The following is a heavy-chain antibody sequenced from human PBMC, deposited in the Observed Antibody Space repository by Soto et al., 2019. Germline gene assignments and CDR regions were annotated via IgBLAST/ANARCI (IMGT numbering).Heavy chain of an antibody. CDR2: IYYSGST. CDR1: GGSISSGDYY. Sequence: SETLSLTCTVSGGSISSGDYYWSRIRQPPGKGLEWIGYIYYSGSTYYNPSLKSRVTISVDTSKNQFSLKLSSVTAADTAVYYCARHSGHIFFDYWGQGTLVTVSS. J-gene: IGHJ4*02. V-gene: IGHV4-30-4*01. D-gene: IGHD1-26*01. CDR3: ARHSGHIFFDY.